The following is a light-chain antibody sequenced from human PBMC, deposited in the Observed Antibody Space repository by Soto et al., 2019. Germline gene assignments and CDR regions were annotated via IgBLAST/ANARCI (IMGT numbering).Light chain of an antibody. J-gene: IGLJ1*01. CDR3: SLFASTHTYV. CDR1: SSDVAFYNH. CDR2: EVN. V-gene: IGLV2-14*01. Sequence: QSALTQPASVSGSPGQSITISCTGTSSDVAFYNHVSWYQQHPGKAPKLLIYEVNNRPSGVSHRFSGSKSGNTASLTISGLQAEDEADYYCSLFASTHTYVFGTGTKLTVL.